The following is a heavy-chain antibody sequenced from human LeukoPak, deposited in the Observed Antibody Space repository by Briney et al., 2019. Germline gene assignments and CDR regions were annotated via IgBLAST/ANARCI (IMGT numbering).Heavy chain of an antibody. CDR2: MYYRGST. D-gene: IGHD6-13*01. CDR3: ARLGMLAAAGNGAWWFDP. V-gene: IGHV4-39*01. Sequence: PSETLSLTCTVSGGSISSSNYYWAWIRQPPGKWLEWIGSMYYRGSTYYNPSLKSRVTISVDTSKNQFSLKLSSVTAADTAVYYCARLGMLAAAGNGAWWFDPWGQGTLVTVSS. CDR1: GGSISSSNYY. J-gene: IGHJ5*02.